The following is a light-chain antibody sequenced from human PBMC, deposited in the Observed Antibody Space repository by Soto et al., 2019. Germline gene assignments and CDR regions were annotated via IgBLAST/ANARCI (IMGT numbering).Light chain of an antibody. CDR1: QGISTY. CDR2: GAS. Sequence: IQLTQSPSSLSASVGDRVTITYRASQGISTYLAWYQQKPGKAPKLLIYGASTLQSGVPSRFSGSGSGTAFTLTISSLQPEYFATYYCQQLNSYPRTFGQGTKVDIK. CDR3: QQLNSYPRT. V-gene: IGKV1-9*01. J-gene: IGKJ1*01.